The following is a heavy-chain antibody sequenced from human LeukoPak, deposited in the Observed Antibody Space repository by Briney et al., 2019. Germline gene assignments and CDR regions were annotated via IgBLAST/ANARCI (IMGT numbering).Heavy chain of an antibody. V-gene: IGHV1-69*13. D-gene: IGHD6-19*01. CDR2: IIPIFGTA. J-gene: IGHJ4*02. Sequence: SVKVSCKASGGTFSSYAIIWVRQAPGQGLEWMGGIIPIFGTANYAQKFQGRVTITADESTSTAYMELSSLRSEDTAVYYCARGLPGYSSGWPFDYWGQGTLVTVSS. CDR3: ARGLPGYSSGWPFDY. CDR1: GGTFSSYA.